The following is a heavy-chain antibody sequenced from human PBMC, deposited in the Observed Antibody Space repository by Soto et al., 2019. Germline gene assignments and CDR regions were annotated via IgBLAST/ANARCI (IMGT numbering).Heavy chain of an antibody. Sequence: QVQLVQSGAEVKKPGASVKVSCKASGYTFTSYDINWVRQATGQGLEWMGWMNPHSGNTGYAQKFQGRVTMTRNTSIGTAYRELSSRRSEDTAGYYWARGGEYDCWSGYYRGWGYWGQGTLVTVSS. D-gene: IGHD3-3*01. CDR3: ARGGEYDCWSGYYRGWGY. V-gene: IGHV1-8*01. CDR1: GYTFTSYD. CDR2: MNPHSGNT. J-gene: IGHJ4*02.